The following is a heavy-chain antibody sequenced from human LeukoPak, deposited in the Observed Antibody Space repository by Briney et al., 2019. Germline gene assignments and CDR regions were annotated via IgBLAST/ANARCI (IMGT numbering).Heavy chain of an antibody. CDR1: GFTFSTYG. J-gene: IGHJ4*02. Sequence: AGGSLRLSCAASGFTFSTYGMHWVRQAPGKGLEWLAVIWNDASHDNYADSVRGRFTISRDNSKNTLSLQMNSLRAEDTAVYYCARDLCSGGRCRYAEYWGQGALVTVSS. CDR2: IWNDASHD. CDR3: ARDLCSGGRCRYAEY. D-gene: IGHD2-15*01. V-gene: IGHV3-33*01.